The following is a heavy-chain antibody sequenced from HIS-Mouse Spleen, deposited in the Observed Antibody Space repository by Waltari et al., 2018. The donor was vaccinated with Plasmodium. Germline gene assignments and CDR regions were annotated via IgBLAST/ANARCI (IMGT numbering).Heavy chain of an antibody. CDR2: ISYDGSNK. CDR3: ARAQVAVAGTRVDY. D-gene: IGHD6-19*01. V-gene: IGHV3-30-3*01. Sequence: QVQLVESGGGVVQPGRSLRLSCAASGFTFSSYAMHWVRQAPGKGLEWVAVISYDGSNKYYADSVKGRFTISRDNSKNTLYLQMNSLRAEDTAVYYCARAQVAVAGTRVDYWGQGTLVTVSS. J-gene: IGHJ4*02. CDR1: GFTFSSYA.